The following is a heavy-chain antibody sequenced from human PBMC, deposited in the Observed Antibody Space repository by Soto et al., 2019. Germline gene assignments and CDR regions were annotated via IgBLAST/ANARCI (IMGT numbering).Heavy chain of an antibody. Sequence: EASVKVSCKASGGTFSSYTISWVRQAPGQGLEWMGGIIPIFGTANYAQKFQGRVTITADESTSTAYMELSSLRSEDTAVYYCARDSVAYCGGDCYFPVAFDYWGQGALVTVSS. V-gene: IGHV1-69*13. CDR1: GGTFSSYT. D-gene: IGHD2-21*02. CDR3: ARDSVAYCGGDCYFPVAFDY. CDR2: IIPIFGTA. J-gene: IGHJ4*02.